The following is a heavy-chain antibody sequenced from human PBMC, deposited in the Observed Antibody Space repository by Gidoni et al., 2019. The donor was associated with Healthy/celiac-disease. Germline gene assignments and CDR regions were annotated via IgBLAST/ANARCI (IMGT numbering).Heavy chain of an antibody. Sequence: QVQLQESGPGLVKPSEPLSLTCTVPGGSISSYYWSWIRQPPGKGLEWIVYIYYSGSTNYNPSLKSRVTISVDTSKNQFSLKLSSVTAADTAVYYCARRRIAVADNWFDPWGQGTLVTVSS. CDR3: ARRRIAVADNWFDP. J-gene: IGHJ5*02. D-gene: IGHD6-19*01. CDR1: GGSISSYY. CDR2: IYYSGST. V-gene: IGHV4-59*01.